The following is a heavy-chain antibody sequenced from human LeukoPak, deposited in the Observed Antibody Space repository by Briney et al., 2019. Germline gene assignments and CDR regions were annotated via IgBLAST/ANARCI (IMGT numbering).Heavy chain of an antibody. D-gene: IGHD2/OR15-2a*01. J-gene: IGHJ6*02. CDR1: ESTFSKFW. CDR3: ARGNHYGMDV. V-gene: IGHV3-74*03. CDR2: INRDGSTT. Sequence: GGSLRLSCAASESTFSKFWMHWVRQAPGKGLVWVSGINRDGSTTTYADSVKGRFTVSRDNAKNTLYLQMNSLRAEDTAVYYCARGNHYGMDVWGQGTTVTVSS.